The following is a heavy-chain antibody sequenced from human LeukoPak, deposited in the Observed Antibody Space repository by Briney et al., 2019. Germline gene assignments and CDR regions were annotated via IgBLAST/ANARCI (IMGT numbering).Heavy chain of an antibody. V-gene: IGHV3-23*01. CDR3: AKGGYFAFET. Sequence: GGSLRLSCAASGFTFSTYDMQWVRQAPGKGLEWVSGINRSGRTYYTDSVKGRFTISRDNSKNTLYLQMNSMRAEDTAVYYCAKGGYFAFETWGQGTMVAVSS. CDR2: INRSGRT. D-gene: IGHD2-2*03. CDR1: GFTFSTYD. J-gene: IGHJ3*02.